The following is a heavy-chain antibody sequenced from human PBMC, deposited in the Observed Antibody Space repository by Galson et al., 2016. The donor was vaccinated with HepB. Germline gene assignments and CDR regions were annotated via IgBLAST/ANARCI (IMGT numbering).Heavy chain of an antibody. V-gene: IGHV3-23*01. CDR3: AKELYSYGPQAHFDY. CDR1: GFTFSNYA. J-gene: IGHJ4*02. Sequence: SLRLSCAASGFTFSNYAMNWVRQAPGKGLEWVSSISGSGGSTYYADSVEGRFTISRDNSKNTLYLQMNSLRAEDTAVHYCAKELYSYGPQAHFDYWGQGTLVTVSS. CDR2: ISGSGGST. D-gene: IGHD5-18*01.